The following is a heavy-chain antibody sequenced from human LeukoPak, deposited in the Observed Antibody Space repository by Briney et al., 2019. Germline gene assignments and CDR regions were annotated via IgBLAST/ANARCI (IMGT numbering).Heavy chain of an antibody. Sequence: ASVKVSCKVSGYTFTGYYMHWVRQAPGQGLEWMGRINPNSGGTNYAQKFQGRVTMTRDTSISTAYMELSRLRSDDTAVYYCARTTSIVVGSSGFDYWGQGTLVTVSS. V-gene: IGHV1-2*06. D-gene: IGHD2-15*01. CDR3: ARTTSIVVGSSGFDY. CDR2: INPNSGGT. J-gene: IGHJ4*02. CDR1: GYTFTGYY.